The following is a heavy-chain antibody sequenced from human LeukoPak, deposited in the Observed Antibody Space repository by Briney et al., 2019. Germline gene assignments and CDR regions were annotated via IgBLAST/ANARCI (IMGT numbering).Heavy chain of an antibody. Sequence: SETLSLTCTVSGGSVSSGSYYWTWIRQPPGMGLEYIGYINYIGSTNYNPSLKSRVTMSVDTSKNQFHLKLSSVSAADTAVYYCAGGGVDFPYWGQGILVTVSS. J-gene: IGHJ4*02. D-gene: IGHD3-9*01. CDR3: AGGGVDFPY. V-gene: IGHV4-61*01. CDR2: INYIGST. CDR1: GGSVSSGSYY.